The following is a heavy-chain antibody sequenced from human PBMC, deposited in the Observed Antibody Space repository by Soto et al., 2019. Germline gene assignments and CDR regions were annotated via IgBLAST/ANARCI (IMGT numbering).Heavy chain of an antibody. Sequence: VQLVESGGGLVQPGGSLRLSCAASGFTFSSYEMNWVRQAPGKGLEWVSYISSSGSTIYYADSVKGRFTISRDNAKNSLYLQMNSLRAEDTAVYYCARDYSSNYYDSSGYSYWGQGTLVTVSS. CDR3: ARDYSSNYYDSSGYSY. CDR2: ISSSGSTI. CDR1: GFTFSSYE. D-gene: IGHD3-22*01. V-gene: IGHV3-48*03. J-gene: IGHJ4*02.